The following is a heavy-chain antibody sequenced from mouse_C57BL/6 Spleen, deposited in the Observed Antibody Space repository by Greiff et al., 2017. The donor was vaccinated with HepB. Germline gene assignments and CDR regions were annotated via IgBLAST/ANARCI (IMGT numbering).Heavy chain of an antibody. CDR2: IRSKSNNYAT. CDR3: VRAYLYAMDY. J-gene: IGHJ4*01. V-gene: IGHV10-1*01. Sequence: EVQGVESGGGLVQPKGSLKLSCAASGFSFNTYAMNWVRQAPGKGLEWVARIRSKSNNYATYYADSVKDRFTIARDDSESMLYLQMNNLKTEDTAMYYCVRAYLYAMDYWGQGTSVTVSS. CDR1: GFSFNTYA. D-gene: IGHD5-5*01.